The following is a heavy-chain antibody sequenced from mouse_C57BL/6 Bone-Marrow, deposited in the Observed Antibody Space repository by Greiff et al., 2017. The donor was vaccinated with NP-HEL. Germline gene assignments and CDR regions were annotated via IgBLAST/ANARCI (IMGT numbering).Heavy chain of an antibody. J-gene: IGHJ3*01. CDR3: ASYREFAY. CDR1: GYTFTSYG. V-gene: IGHV1-81*01. D-gene: IGHD2-12*01. Sequence: VKLMESGAELARPGASVKLSCKASGYTFTSYGISWVKQRTGQGLEWIGEIYPRSGNTYYNEKFKGKATLTADKSSSTAYMELRSLTSEDSAVYFCASYREFAYWGQGTLVTVSA. CDR2: IYPRSGNT.